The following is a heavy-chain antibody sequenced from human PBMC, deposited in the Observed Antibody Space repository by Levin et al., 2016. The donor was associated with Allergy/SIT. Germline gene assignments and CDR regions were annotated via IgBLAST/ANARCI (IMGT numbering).Heavy chain of an antibody. CDR3: ARPRIAVAQTRWFDP. Sequence: GESLKISCAASGFTFSDYYMTWIRRAPGKGLEWVSYINSRGDAKTYADSVKGRFTISRDSSKNTLYLQMTSLRAEDTAVYYCARPRIAVAQTRWFDPWGQGTLVTVSS. V-gene: IGHV3-11*01. CDR1: GFTFSDYY. D-gene: IGHD6-19*01. CDR2: INSRGDAK. J-gene: IGHJ5*02.